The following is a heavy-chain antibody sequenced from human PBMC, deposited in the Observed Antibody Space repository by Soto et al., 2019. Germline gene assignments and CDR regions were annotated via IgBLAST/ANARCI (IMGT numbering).Heavy chain of an antibody. CDR3: ARQGGYGDHPD. J-gene: IGHJ4*02. V-gene: IGHV4-39*01. CDR2: IYYSGST. D-gene: IGHD4-17*01. Sequence: SETLSLTCTVSGGSISSNNYYWGWIRQPPGKGLEWIGSIYYSGSTDHNPSLKSRLTISLDTSKNQFSLKLNSVTAADTAVYFCARQGGYGDHPDWGQGAQVTVSS. CDR1: GGSISSNNYY.